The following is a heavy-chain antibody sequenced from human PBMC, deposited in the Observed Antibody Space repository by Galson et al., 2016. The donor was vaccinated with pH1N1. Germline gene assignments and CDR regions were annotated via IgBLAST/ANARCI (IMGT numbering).Heavy chain of an antibody. V-gene: IGHV3-53*01. J-gene: IGHJ4*02. CDR2: IYSDGST. Sequence: SLRLSCASYAFSVRNNFMTWVRRPPGKALEWVSTIYSDGSTNYGDFVKGRFTVSRDISENTVFLQLNSLRVDDTAVYYCARDKRRYFDSWGQGTLVTVSP. CDR1: AFSVRNNF. CDR3: ARDKRRYFDS.